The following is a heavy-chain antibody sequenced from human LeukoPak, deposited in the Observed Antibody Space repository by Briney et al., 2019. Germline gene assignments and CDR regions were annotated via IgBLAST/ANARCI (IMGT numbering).Heavy chain of an antibody. J-gene: IGHJ4*02. CDR2: IKSKTDGGTT. D-gene: IGHD3-10*01. Sequence: GGSLRLSCAASGFTFSNAWMSWVRQAPGKGLEWVGRIKSKTDGGTTDYAAPVKGRFTISRDDSKNPLYLQMNSLKTEDTAVYYCTTGGEAWFGELFYPDYWGQGTLVTVSS. CDR1: GFTFSNAW. V-gene: IGHV3-15*01. CDR3: TTGGEAWFGELFYPDY.